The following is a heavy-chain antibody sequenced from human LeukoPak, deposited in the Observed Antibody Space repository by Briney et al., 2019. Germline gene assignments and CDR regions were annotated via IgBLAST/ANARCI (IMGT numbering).Heavy chain of an antibody. CDR1: GYTFTGYY. D-gene: IGHD3-10*01. V-gene: IGHV1-2*02. J-gene: IGHJ4*02. CDR3: ARVLVRGRARPIDY. Sequence: ASVKVSCKASGYTFTGYYMHWVRQAPGQGLEWMGWINPNSGGTNYAQKFQGRVTMTRDTSISTAYMELSRLRSDDTAVYYCARVLVRGRARPIDYWGQGTLVTVSS. CDR2: INPNSGGT.